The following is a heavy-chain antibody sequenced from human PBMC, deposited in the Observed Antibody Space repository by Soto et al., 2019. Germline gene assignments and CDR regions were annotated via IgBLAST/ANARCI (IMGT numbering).Heavy chain of an antibody. D-gene: IGHD1-1*01. V-gene: IGHV4-34*01. J-gene: IGHJ3*02. CDR3: ARVERGTATTVVDAFDI. CDR2: MSHSGGT. CDR1: GGSVSSGSYY. Sequence: QVQLQQWGAGLLKPSETLSLTCAVYGGSVSSGSYYWSWIRQPPGKGLEWIGEMSHSGGTHFNPSLKSRVTISVDTSKNQFSLKMSFVTAADTALYYCARVERGTATTVVDAFDIWGPGTMFTVSS.